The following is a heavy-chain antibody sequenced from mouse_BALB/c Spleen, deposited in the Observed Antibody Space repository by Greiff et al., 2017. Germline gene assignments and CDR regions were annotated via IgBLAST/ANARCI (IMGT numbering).Heavy chain of an antibody. D-gene: IGHD3-3*01. CDR2: ISNGGGST. Sequence: EVMLVESGGGLVQPGGSLKLSCAASGFTFSSYTMSWVRQTPEKRLEWVAYISNGGGSTYYPDTVKGRFTISRDNAKNTLYLQMSSLKSEDTAMYYCARRAGHYAMDDWGQGTSGTVSS. CDR3: ARRAGHYAMDD. V-gene: IGHV5-12-2*01. CDR1: GFTFSSYT. J-gene: IGHJ4*01.